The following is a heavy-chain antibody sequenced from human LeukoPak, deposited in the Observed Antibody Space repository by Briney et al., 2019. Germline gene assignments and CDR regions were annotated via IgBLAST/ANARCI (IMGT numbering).Heavy chain of an antibody. V-gene: IGHV3-23*01. D-gene: IGHD4-23*01. CDR1: GFTFSSSA. J-gene: IGHJ4*02. Sequence: PGGSLRLSCAASGFTFSSSAMSWVRQAPGKGLEWVSAISNNGGYTYYADSVKGRFTISRDNSKNTLYLQMNSLRAEDTAVFYCAKELGGPRYYDYWGQGTLVTVSS. CDR2: ISNNGGYT. CDR3: AKELGGPRYYDY.